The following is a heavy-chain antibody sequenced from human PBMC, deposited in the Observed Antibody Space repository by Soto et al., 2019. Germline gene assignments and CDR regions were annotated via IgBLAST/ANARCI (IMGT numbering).Heavy chain of an antibody. CDR2: IYYSWST. V-gene: IGHV4-59*01. Sequence: SETLSLTCTVSGGSISSYYWSWIRQPPGKGLEWIGYIYYSWSTNYNPSLKSRVTISVDTSKNQFSLKLSSVTAADTAVYYCATLNGDYDPPHYYYYYMDVWGEGTTVTVSS. D-gene: IGHD4-17*01. CDR3: ATLNGDYDPPHYYYYYMDV. J-gene: IGHJ6*03. CDR1: GGSISSYY.